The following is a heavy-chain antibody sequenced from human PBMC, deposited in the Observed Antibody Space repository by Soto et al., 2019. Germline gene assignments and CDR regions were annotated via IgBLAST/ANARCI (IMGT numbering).Heavy chain of an antibody. V-gene: IGHV1-69*02. CDR1: GGTFSSYT. D-gene: IGHD4-17*01. J-gene: IGHJ5*02. CDR3: ARSYGEKGWFDP. Sequence: QVQLVQSGAEVKKPGSSVKVSCKASGGTFSSYTISWVRQAPGQGLEWMGRFIPILGIANYAQKFQGRVTITADKSTSTAYMELSSLRSEDTAVYYCARSYGEKGWFDPWGQGTLFTVSS. CDR2: FIPILGIA.